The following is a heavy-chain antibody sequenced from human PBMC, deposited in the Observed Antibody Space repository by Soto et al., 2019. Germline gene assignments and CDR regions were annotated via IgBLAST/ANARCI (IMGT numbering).Heavy chain of an antibody. Sequence: ASVKVSCKVSGYTLTELSMHWVRQAPGKGLEWMGGFDPEDGETIYAQKFQGRVTMTEDTSTDTAYMELSSLRSEDTAVYYCATDLFAPEYYDILNGYQLWGQGTLVTVSS. CDR2: FDPEDGET. D-gene: IGHD3-9*01. J-gene: IGHJ4*02. V-gene: IGHV1-24*01. CDR3: ATDLFAPEYYDILNGYQL. CDR1: GYTLTELS.